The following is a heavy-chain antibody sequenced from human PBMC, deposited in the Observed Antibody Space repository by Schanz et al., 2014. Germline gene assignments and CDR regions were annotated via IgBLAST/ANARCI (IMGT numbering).Heavy chain of an antibody. CDR1: GFTFSYYN. D-gene: IGHD3-3*01. J-gene: IGHJ4*02. CDR3: AATTILAD. V-gene: IGHV3-21*01. CDR2: ISNGGGYI. Sequence: EVQLVESGGGLVQPGGSLRLSCAASGFTFSYYNMNWVRQAPGKGLEWVSSISNGGGYIYYADSVKGRFTISRDNAKSSLYLQMNSLRDEDTAVYYCAATTILADWGQGTLVAVSS.